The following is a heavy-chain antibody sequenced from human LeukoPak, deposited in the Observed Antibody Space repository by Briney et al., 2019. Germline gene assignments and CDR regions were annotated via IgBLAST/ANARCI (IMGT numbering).Heavy chain of an antibody. V-gene: IGHV3-23*01. J-gene: IGHJ4*02. Sequence: GGSLRLSCVVSGFTFSSYAMSWVRQAPGKGLGLDSGISGSGGSTYYADSVKGRFTISRDNSKNTLFLQMNSLRAEDTAVYYCAKETYSSGWYPYFDYWGERTLVTVSS. D-gene: IGHD6-19*01. CDR2: ISGSGGST. CDR1: GFTFSSYA. CDR3: AKETYSSGWYPYFDY.